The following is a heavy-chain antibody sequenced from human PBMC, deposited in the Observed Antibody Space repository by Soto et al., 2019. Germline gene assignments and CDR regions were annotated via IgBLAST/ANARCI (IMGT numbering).Heavy chain of an antibody. Sequence: GESLKISCKGSGYDFTNYWIGWVRQMPGKGLEWIGIIYPDDSDTRYSPSFQGQVTISADKSISTAYLQWNSLKASDIAMYYCARRIGGYSSSWYFDYWGQGTLVTVSS. CDR2: IYPDDSDT. CDR3: ARRIGGYSSSWYFDY. V-gene: IGHV5-51*01. D-gene: IGHD6-13*01. J-gene: IGHJ4*02. CDR1: GYDFTNYW.